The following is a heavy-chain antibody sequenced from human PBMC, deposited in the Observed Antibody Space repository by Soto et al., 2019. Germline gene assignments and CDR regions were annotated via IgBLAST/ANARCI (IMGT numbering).Heavy chain of an antibody. CDR3: ATRDKPYYYDSSGSLNWLDP. J-gene: IGHJ5*02. V-gene: IGHV3-21*01. CDR1: GFTFSSYS. D-gene: IGHD3-22*01. CDR2: ISSSSSYI. Sequence: GGSLRLSCAASGFTFSSYSMNWVRQAPGKGLEWVSSISSSSSYIYYADSVKGRFTISRDNAKNSLYLQMNSLRAEDTAVYYCATRDKPYYYDSSGSLNWLDPWGQGTLVTVSS.